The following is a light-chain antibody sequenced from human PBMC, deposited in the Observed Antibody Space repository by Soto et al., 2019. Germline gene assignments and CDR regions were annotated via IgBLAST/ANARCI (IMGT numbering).Light chain of an antibody. Sequence: DIQMTQSPSSLSASVGDRVTFSCRASQTIYTYLAWYQEQPGMAPKFLISDASSLQSGVPSRFSGSGSGREFTLTISSLQPEDFATYYCQQYFAYPWTFGRGTKVEVK. CDR1: QTIYTY. V-gene: IGKV1-5*01. CDR2: DAS. J-gene: IGKJ1*01. CDR3: QQYFAYPWT.